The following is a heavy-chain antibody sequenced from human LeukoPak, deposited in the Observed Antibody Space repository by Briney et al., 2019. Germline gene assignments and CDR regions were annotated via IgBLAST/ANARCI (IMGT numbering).Heavy chain of an antibody. Sequence: GASVKVSCKASGYTFTSYGISWVRQAPGQGLEWMGWISAYNGNTNYAQKLQGRVTMTTDTSTSTAYMELRSLRSDDTAVYYCARDQTDVLRFLVWQNDAFDIWGQGTMVTVSS. CDR3: ARDQTDVLRFLVWQNDAFDI. V-gene: IGHV1-18*01. CDR1: GYTFTSYG. CDR2: ISAYNGNT. J-gene: IGHJ3*02. D-gene: IGHD3-3*01.